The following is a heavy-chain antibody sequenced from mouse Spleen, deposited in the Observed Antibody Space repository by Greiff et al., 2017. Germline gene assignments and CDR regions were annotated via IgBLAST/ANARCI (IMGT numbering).Heavy chain of an antibody. D-gene: IGHD2-1*01. CDR3: ARGGNLYYFDY. Sequence: EVMLVESGGGLVKPGGSLKLSCAASGFTFSSYAMSWVRQTPEKRLEWVASISSGGSTYYPDSVKGRFTISRDNARNILYLQMSSLRSEDTAMYYCARGGNLYYFDYWGQGTTLTVSS. J-gene: IGHJ2*01. CDR2: ISSGGST. CDR1: GFTFSSYA. V-gene: IGHV5-6-5*01.